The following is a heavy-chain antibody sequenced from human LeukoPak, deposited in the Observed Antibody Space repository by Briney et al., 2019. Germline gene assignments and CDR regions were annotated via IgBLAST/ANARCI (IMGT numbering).Heavy chain of an antibody. V-gene: IGHV3-53*01. D-gene: IGHD6-13*01. CDR1: GFTFSRYW. CDR3: ARATRIAAAEFFFDY. Sequence: GGSLRLSCAASGFTFSRYWMSWVRQAPGKGLEWVSLIYSGGSSYYADFVKGRFTISRDNSKNTLYLQMNSLRTEDTAVYYCARATRIAAAEFFFDYWGQGALVTVSS. CDR2: IYSGGSS. J-gene: IGHJ4*02.